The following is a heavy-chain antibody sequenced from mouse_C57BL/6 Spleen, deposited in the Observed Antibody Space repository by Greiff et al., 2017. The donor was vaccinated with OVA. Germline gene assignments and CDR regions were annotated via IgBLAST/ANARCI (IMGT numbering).Heavy chain of an antibody. Sequence: QVQLKQPGAELVKPGASVKVSCKASGYTFTSYWMHWVKQRPGQGLEWIGRIHPSDSDTNYNQKFKGKATLTVDKSSSTAYMQLISLTSEDSAVYDCAIDYGSPWYFDVWGTGTTVTVSS. D-gene: IGHD1-1*01. CDR1: GYTFTSYW. CDR3: AIDYGSPWYFDV. J-gene: IGHJ1*03. CDR2: IHPSDSDT. V-gene: IGHV1-74*01.